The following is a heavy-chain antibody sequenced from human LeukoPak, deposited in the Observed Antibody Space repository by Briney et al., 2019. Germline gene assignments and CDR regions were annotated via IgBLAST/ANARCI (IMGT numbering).Heavy chain of an antibody. Sequence: SETLSPTCAVSGVSFSDYYWSWIRQSPGKGLEWIGEINHSGYTNYNPSLRSRFTISIDTSRNQFSLKVTSVTAADTAIYYCARQYYGSDYWGQGTLVSVSS. CDR3: ARQYYGSDY. D-gene: IGHD3-10*01. J-gene: IGHJ4*02. V-gene: IGHV4-34*01. CDR2: INHSGYT. CDR1: GVSFSDYY.